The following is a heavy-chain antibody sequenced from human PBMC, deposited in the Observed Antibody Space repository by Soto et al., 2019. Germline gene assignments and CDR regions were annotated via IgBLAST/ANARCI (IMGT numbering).Heavy chain of an antibody. CDR2: ISGSGGST. J-gene: IGHJ6*02. CDR3: AKEVCSSTSCYYYYGMDV. Sequence: ESGGGVVQPGRSLRLSCAASGFTFSSYAMSWVRQAPGKGLEWVSAISGSGGSTYYADSVKGRFTISRDNSKNTLYLQMNSLRAEDTAVYYCAKEVCSSTSCYYYYGMDVWGQGTTVTVSS. D-gene: IGHD2-2*01. V-gene: IGHV3-23*01. CDR1: GFTFSSYA.